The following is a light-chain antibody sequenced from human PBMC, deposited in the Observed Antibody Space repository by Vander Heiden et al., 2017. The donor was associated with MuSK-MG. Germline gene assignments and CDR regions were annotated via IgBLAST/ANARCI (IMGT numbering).Light chain of an antibody. V-gene: IGKV3-11*01. CDR3: QQRAS. J-gene: IGKJ4*01. CDR2: ETA. CDR1: QSVSNS. Sequence: EIVLTQSPATLSLSPGERATLSCRTSQSVSNSLACYQQKPGQSPRLRIYETASRATDITDRSSGSGSGTDFTLTCSSIETDDCELYDGQQRASFGGGTKVEIK.